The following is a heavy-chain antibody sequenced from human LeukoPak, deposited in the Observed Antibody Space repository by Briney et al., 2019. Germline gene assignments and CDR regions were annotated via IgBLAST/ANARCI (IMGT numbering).Heavy chain of an antibody. Sequence: SGTLSLTCTVSGGSISSSSYYWGWIRQPPGKGLEWIGSFYYSGSTYYNPSLKSRVTISVDTSKNQFSLKLSSVTAADTAVYYCARHRIALAGVWGQGTLVTV. J-gene: IGHJ4*02. D-gene: IGHD6-19*01. CDR2: FYYSGST. CDR1: GGSISSSSYY. V-gene: IGHV4-39*01. CDR3: ARHRIALAGV.